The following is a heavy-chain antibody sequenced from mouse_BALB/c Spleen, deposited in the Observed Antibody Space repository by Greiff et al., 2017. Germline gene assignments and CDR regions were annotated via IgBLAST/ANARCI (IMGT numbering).Heavy chain of an antibody. J-gene: IGHJ4*01. CDR3: AREWYGNCEAMDY. CDR2: ISSGSSTI. D-gene: IGHD2-10*02. CDR1: GFTFSSFG. V-gene: IGHV5-17*02. Sequence: EVQLVESGGGLVQPGGSRKLSCTASGFTFSSFGMHWVRQAPEKGLEWVAYISSGSSTIYYADTVKGRFTISRDNPTNTLFLQMTSLRSEDTAMYYCAREWYGNCEAMDYWGQGTSVTVSS.